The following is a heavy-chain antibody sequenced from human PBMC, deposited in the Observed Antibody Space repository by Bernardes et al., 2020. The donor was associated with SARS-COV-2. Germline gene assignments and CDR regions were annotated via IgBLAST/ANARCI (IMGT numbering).Heavy chain of an antibody. Sequence: SETLSLTCAVYGGSFCGYYWSWIRQPPGKGLEWIGEINHSGSTNYNPSLKSRVTISVDTSKNQFSLKLSSVTAADTAVYYCARGKIVVVTAIFYYYYYYGMDGWGQGTTVTVSS. CDR1: GGSFCGYY. D-gene: IGHD2-21*02. J-gene: IGHJ6*01. V-gene: IGHV4-34*01. CDR2: INHSGST. CDR3: ARGKIVVVTAIFYYYYYYGMDG.